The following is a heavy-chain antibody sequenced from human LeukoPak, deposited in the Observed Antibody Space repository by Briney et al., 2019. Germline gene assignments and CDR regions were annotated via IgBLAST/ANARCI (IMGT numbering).Heavy chain of an antibody. CDR3: ARDPNGSGPDFDC. D-gene: IGHD3-10*01. CDR2: LSGNGGNQ. J-gene: IGHJ4*02. Sequence: GESLRLSCAASGFTFSSYAMNWVRQAPGKGLEWVSGLSGNGGNQYYADSVKGRFTISRDNSKNTLFLQMNSLRAEDTAIYYCARDPNGSGPDFDCWGQGTLVTVSS. V-gene: IGHV3-23*01. CDR1: GFTFSSYA.